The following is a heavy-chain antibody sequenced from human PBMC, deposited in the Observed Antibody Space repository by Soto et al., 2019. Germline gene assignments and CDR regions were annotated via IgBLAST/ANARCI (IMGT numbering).Heavy chain of an antibody. CDR1: GYTFTSYY. CDR2: INPSGGST. Sequence: QVQLVQSGAEVKKPGASVKVSCKASGYTFTSYYMHWVRQAPGQGLEWMGIINPSGGSTSYAQKFQGRVTMTRDTSTITVYLELSSLRSEDTAVYYCARGARYSGSYYEGPVLDYWGQGTLVTVSS. D-gene: IGHD1-26*01. CDR3: ARGARYSGSYYEGPVLDY. V-gene: IGHV1-46*01. J-gene: IGHJ4*02.